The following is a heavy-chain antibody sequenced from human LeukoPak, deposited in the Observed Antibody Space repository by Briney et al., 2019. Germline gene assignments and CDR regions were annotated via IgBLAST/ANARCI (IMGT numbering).Heavy chain of an antibody. CDR1: GGTFSSYE. CDR2: IIPMFGTA. D-gene: IGHD2-2*01. J-gene: IGHJ4*02. CDR3: ASGTTDIVVVPATLRNYYFDY. Sequence: SVKVSCKASGGTFSSYEISWVRQAPGQGLEWMGRIIPMFGTAKYAQKFQGRVTITTDKSTSTAYMELSSLRSEDTAVYYCASGTTDIVVVPATLRNYYFDYWGQGTLVTVSS. V-gene: IGHV1-69*05.